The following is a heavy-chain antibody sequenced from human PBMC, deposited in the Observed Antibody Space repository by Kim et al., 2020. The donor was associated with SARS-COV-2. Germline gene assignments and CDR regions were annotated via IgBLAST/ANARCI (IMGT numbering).Heavy chain of an antibody. CDR3: ARGGGSGVMSYYYGMDV. D-gene: IGHD3-16*01. J-gene: IGHJ6*02. Sequence: VKGRFTISRENAKNSLYLQMNSRRAGDTAVYYCARGGGSGVMSYYYGMDVWGQGTTVTVSS. V-gene: IGHV3-13*01.